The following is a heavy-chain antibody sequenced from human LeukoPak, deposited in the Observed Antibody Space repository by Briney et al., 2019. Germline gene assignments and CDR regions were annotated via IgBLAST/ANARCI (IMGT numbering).Heavy chain of an antibody. J-gene: IGHJ4*02. V-gene: IGHV1-69*06. CDR3: ASRGMVVAALDH. CDR2: IIPIFGTT. Sequence: ASVKVSCKASGGTFNSYAISWARQAPGQGLEWMGGIIPIFGTTNYARKFRGRVTLTADKSTRTAYMELSSLRSEDTAVYYCASRGMVVAALDHWGQGTLVTVSS. CDR1: GGTFNSYA. D-gene: IGHD2-15*01.